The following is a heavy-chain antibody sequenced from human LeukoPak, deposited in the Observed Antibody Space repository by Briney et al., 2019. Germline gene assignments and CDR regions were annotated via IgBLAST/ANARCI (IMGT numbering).Heavy chain of an antibody. Sequence: GGSLRLSCAASGFTLSSYGMHWVRQAPGKGLEWVAVIAYDGSNKYYADSVKGRFTISRDNSKNTLYLQMNSLRAEDTAVYYCAKDFDYYDSSGYYYQDYWGQGTLVTVSS. J-gene: IGHJ4*02. CDR3: AKDFDYYDSSGYYYQDY. V-gene: IGHV3-30*18. D-gene: IGHD3-22*01. CDR2: IAYDGSNK. CDR1: GFTLSSYG.